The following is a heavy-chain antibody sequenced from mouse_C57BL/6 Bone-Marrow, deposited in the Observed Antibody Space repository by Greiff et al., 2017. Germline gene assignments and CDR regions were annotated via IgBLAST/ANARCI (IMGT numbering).Heavy chain of an antibody. CDR1: GFTFSSYG. D-gene: IGHD3-3*01. CDR3: ARQGPLLFAY. Sequence: EVKLVESGGDLVKPGGSLKLSCAASGFTFSSYGMSWVRQTPDKRLEWVATISSGGSYTYYPDSVKGRFTISRDNAKNTLYLQMSSLKSDDTAMYYCARQGPLLFAYWGQGTLVTVSA. V-gene: IGHV5-6*02. CDR2: ISSGGSYT. J-gene: IGHJ3*01.